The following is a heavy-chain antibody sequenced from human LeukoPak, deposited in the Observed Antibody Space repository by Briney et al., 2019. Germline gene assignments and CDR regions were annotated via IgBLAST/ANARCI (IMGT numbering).Heavy chain of an antibody. Sequence: GGSLRLSCAASGFTFSGYAMSWVRHAPGKGLEWVSAISGSGGSTYYADSVKGRFTISRDNSKNTLYLQMNSLRAEDTAVYYCAKAYSSRGTFDYWGQGTLVTVSS. D-gene: IGHD6-13*01. J-gene: IGHJ4*02. CDR2: ISGSGGST. V-gene: IGHV3-23*01. CDR1: GFTFSGYA. CDR3: AKAYSSRGTFDY.